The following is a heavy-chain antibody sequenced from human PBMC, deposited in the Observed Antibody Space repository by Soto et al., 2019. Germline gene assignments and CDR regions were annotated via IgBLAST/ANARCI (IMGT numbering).Heavy chain of an antibody. CDR1: GYTFTSYD. Sequence: ASVKVSCKASGYTFTSYDINWVRQATGQGLEWMGWMNPNSGNTGYAQKFQGRVTMTRNTSISTAYMELSSLRSEDTAVYYCARGPVVVVAATLNFWFDPWGQGTLVTVSS. V-gene: IGHV1-8*01. CDR2: MNPNSGNT. CDR3: ARGPVVVVAATLNFWFDP. J-gene: IGHJ5*02. D-gene: IGHD2-15*01.